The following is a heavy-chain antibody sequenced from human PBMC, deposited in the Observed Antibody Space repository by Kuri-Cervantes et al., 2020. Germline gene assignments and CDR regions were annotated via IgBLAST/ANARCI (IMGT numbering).Heavy chain of an antibody. J-gene: IGHJ4*02. Sequence: GESLKISCAASGFTFSNYWMHWVRQPPGKGLVWVSRINVDGSSTSYADSVKGRFTISRDNAKNTLYLQMNSLRAEDTAVYYCARSGAATKSVTRDYFDYWGQGTLVTVSS. V-gene: IGHV3-74*01. CDR1: GFTFSNYW. D-gene: IGHD6-13*01. CDR2: INVDGSST. CDR3: ARSGAATKSVTRDYFDY.